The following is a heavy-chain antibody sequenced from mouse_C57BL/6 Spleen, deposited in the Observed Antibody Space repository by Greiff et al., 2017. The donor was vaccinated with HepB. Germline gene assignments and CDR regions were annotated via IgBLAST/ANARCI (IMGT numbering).Heavy chain of an antibody. J-gene: IGHJ3*01. CDR3: ARKAQDSWFAY. Sequence: QVQLQQPGAELVRPGSSVKLSCKASGYTFTSYWMHWVKKRPIQGLEWIGNIDPSDSETHYNQKFKDKATLTVDKSSSTAYMQLSSLTSEDSAVYYCARKAQDSWFAYWGQGTLVTVSA. CDR1: GYTFTSYW. V-gene: IGHV1-52*01. CDR2: IDPSDSET. D-gene: IGHD3-2*02.